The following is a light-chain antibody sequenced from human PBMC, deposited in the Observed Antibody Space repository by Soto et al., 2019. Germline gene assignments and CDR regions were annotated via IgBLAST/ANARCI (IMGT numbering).Light chain of an antibody. CDR2: GNS. CDR3: QSYDSSPL. V-gene: IGLV1-40*01. CDR1: SSNIGAGYD. Sequence: QSVLTQPPSVSGAPGQRVTISCTGNSSNIGAGYDVHWYQQLPGTAPKLLIYGNSNRPSGVPDRFSGSKSGTSASLAITGLQAEDEADYYCQSYDSSPLFGGGTKLTVL. J-gene: IGLJ2*01.